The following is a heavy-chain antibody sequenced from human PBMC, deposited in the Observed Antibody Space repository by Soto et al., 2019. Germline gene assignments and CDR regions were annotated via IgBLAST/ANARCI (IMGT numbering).Heavy chain of an antibody. V-gene: IGHV4-39*01. CDR1: GGSISSSYYY. CDR3: ATSQNGYNWNYFDH. Sequence: SETLSLTCAVSGGSISSSYYYWAWLRQSPGKGQAWMGSVFYTGFTSYNPSLESRVPVSVDTSKSQFSLKRSAVTAADTAVYYCATSQNGYNWNYFDHWGQGALVTVSS. D-gene: IGHD1-20*01. J-gene: IGHJ4*02. CDR2: VFYTGFT.